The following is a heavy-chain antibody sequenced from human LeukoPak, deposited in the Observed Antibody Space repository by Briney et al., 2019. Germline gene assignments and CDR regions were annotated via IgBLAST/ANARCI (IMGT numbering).Heavy chain of an antibody. J-gene: IGHJ4*02. CDR2: IYSGGST. Sequence: GWSLRLSCAASGFTVSSNYMSWVRQAPGKGLEWVSVIYSGGSTYYAGSVKGRFTISRDNSKNTLYLQMNSLRAEDTAVYYCARGPKDDILTGYYFDYWGQGTLVTVSS. V-gene: IGHV3-66*01. D-gene: IGHD3-9*01. CDR1: GFTVSSNY. CDR3: ARGPKDDILTGYYFDY.